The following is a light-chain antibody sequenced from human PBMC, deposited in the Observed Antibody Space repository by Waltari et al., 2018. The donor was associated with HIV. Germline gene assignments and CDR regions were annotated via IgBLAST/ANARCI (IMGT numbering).Light chain of an antibody. Sequence: QSVLTQPPSASGTPGQRVTISCSGSSSNLGSNYVSWYQQIPGTAPKLLIYRNNQRPSGVPDRFSGSKSGTSASLAISGLRSEDEADYYCAAWDDSLSGPGVFGGGTELTVL. CDR3: AAWDDSLSGPGV. CDR2: RNN. CDR1: SSNLGSNY. J-gene: IGLJ3*02. V-gene: IGLV1-47*01.